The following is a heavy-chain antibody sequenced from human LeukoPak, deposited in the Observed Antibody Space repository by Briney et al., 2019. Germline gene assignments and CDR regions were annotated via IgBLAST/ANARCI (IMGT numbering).Heavy chain of an antibody. J-gene: IGHJ3*02. CDR3: ARSGGSATQVGDAFDI. V-gene: IGHV5-51*01. D-gene: IGHD2-15*01. Sequence: GESLEISCKGSGYSFTSYWIGWVRQMPGKGLEWMAIIYPGDSDTRYSPSFQGQVTISADKSISTAYLQWSSLKASDTAMYYCARSGGSATQVGDAFDIWGQGTMVTVSS. CDR2: IYPGDSDT. CDR1: GYSFTSYW.